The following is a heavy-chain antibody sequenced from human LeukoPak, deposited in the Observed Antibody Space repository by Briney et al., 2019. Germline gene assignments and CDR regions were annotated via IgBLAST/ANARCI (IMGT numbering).Heavy chain of an antibody. CDR2: IKPSGIT. D-gene: IGHD3-9*01. V-gene: IGHV4-34*01. Sequence: SETLSLTCAIDGASLSAYHWTWIRQPPGKGLEWIGEIKPSGITNYNPSLKSRVTLSIDTSKNQFSLKVASVTAADTAVYYCARDRRYYDILTGYNYYYYMDVWGKGTTVTISS. CDR1: GASLSAYH. CDR3: ARDRRYYDILTGYNYYYYMDV. J-gene: IGHJ6*03.